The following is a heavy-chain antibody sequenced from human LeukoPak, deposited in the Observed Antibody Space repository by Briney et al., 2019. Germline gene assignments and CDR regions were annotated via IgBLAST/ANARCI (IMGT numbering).Heavy chain of an antibody. CDR2: ISSSVNTT. Sequence: GGSLRPSCAASEFTFTSYEFNWVRQPPGNGMEWVSYISSSVNTTSYADSVKGRFTISRHNAKDSLYLQVISLRAEDTAVYYCARGPSIAARYGAFDIWGQGTMVTVSS. CDR3: ARGPSIAARYGAFDI. D-gene: IGHD6-6*01. CDR1: EFTFTSYE. J-gene: IGHJ3*02. V-gene: IGHV3-48*03.